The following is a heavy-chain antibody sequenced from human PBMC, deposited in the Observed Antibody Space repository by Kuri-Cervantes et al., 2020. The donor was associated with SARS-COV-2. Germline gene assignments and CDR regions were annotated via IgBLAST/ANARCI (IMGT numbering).Heavy chain of an antibody. V-gene: IGHV3-72*01. CDR3: ARSLTTTYSF. CDR1: GFTFSDHY. CDR2: SSNKVYRYTT. Sequence: GGSLRLFCATSGFTFSDHYIDWVRQAPGKGLEWVGRSSNKVYRYTTEYATSVKGRFTISRDFSKNSLSLQMDSLTTEDTAVYYCARSLTTTYSFWGQGTLVTVSS. D-gene: IGHD4-11*01. J-gene: IGHJ1*01.